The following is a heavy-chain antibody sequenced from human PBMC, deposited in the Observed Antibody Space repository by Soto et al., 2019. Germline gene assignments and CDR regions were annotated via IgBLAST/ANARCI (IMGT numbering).Heavy chain of an antibody. Sequence: EVQLVESGGGLVQPGRSLRLSCVASGFTFDDYGMHWVRQAPGKGLEWVSGISWNSGNIGYADSVKGRFTISRDNAKNSLYLQMNSLRAEDTAFYYCAKDMSSRIAVAGSWGQGTLVTVSS. V-gene: IGHV3-9*01. D-gene: IGHD6-19*01. CDR2: ISWNSGNI. CDR1: GFTFDDYG. J-gene: IGHJ5*02. CDR3: AKDMSSRIAVAGS.